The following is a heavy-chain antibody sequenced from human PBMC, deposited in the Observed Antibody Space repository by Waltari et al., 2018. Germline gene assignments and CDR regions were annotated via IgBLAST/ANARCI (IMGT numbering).Heavy chain of an antibody. D-gene: IGHD3-22*01. CDR3: ARLPRGSVIIGAFDI. CDR2: MYFSGTH. J-gene: IGHJ3*02. CDR1: GDSITRPF. Sequence: VQLQESGPGLVKPSETLSLSCDVSGDSITRPFWSWIRQAPGKGLEWIGYMYFSGTHNYNPSLKSRVTISIDTSKNHFSLNLRSVTAADTAIYYCARLPRGSVIIGAFDIWGQGTQVTVSS. V-gene: IGHV4-59*11.